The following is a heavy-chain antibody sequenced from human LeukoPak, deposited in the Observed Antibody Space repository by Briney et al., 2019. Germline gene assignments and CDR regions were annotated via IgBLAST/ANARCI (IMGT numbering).Heavy chain of an antibody. CDR1: GYTFTSHD. V-gene: IGHV1-8*01. CDR3: VRGLLRQDFDY. CDR2: MNPNSGNT. D-gene: IGHD6-25*01. Sequence: GASVKVSCKASGYTFTSHDINWVRQATGQGLEWMGWMNPNSGNTGYAQKFQGRVTMTRNTSISTAYMELSSLRSEDTAVYYCVRGLLRQDFDYWGQGTLVTVSS. J-gene: IGHJ4*02.